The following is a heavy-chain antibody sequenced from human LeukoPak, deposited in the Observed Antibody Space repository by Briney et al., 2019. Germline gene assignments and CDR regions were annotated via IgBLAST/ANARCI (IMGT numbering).Heavy chain of an antibody. J-gene: IGHJ4*02. D-gene: IGHD2-21*02. Sequence: SETLSLTCTVSGGSISSSSYYWAWIRQPPGKGLEWIGSIYYSGSTYYNPSLRSRVTISVDTSKSQFSLKLSSMTAADTAVYYCARPDGTAHFIPYWGQGTLVTVSS. CDR1: GGSISSSSYY. V-gene: IGHV4-39*01. CDR3: ARPDGTAHFIPY. CDR2: IYYSGST.